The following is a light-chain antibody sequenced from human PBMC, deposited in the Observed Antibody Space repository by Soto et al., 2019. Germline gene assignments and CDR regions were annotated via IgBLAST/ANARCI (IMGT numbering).Light chain of an antibody. CDR3: NEYYTYLP. J-gene: IGKJ1*01. CDR2: TAS. V-gene: IGKV1-5*01. CDR1: QTISRW. Sequence: SQMTKSPSTLSASVGDTVTITCRASQTISRWLAWYQQQPGKAPRLLIYTASTLESGVPSRFSASGSGTEFTPAISSLHPDDFANHYCNEYYTYLPSAQGTPVDIK.